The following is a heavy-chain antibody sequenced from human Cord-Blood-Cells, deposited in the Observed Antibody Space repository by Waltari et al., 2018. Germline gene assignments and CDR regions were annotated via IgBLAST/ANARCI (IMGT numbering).Heavy chain of an antibody. D-gene: IGHD2-2*01. J-gene: IGHJ6*02. Sequence: AEVKKPGSSVKVSCKASGGTFSSYAISWVRQAPGQGLEWMGGIIPIFGTANYAQKFQGRVTITADESTSTAYMELSSLRSEDTAVYCCAREREGCSSTSCYAMVQGVMGLGYYYYGMDVWGQGTTVTVSS. V-gene: IGHV1-69*01. CDR3: AREREGCSSTSCYAMVQGVMGLGYYYYGMDV. CDR2: IIPIFGTA. CDR1: GGTFSSYA.